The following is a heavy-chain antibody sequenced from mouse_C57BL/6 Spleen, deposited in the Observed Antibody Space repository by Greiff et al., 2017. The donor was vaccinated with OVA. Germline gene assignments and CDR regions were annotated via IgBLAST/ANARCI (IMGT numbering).Heavy chain of an antibody. J-gene: IGHJ3*01. V-gene: IGHV1-52*01. CDR1: GYTFTSYW. Sequence: QVQLQQPGAELVRPGSSVKLSCKASGYTFTSYWMHWVKQRPIQGLEWIGNIDPSDSETHYNQKFTDKATLTVDKSSSTAYMQLSSLTSDDSAVYYCARRDDYDWFAYWGQGTLVTVSA. CDR3: ARRDDYDWFAY. D-gene: IGHD2-4*01. CDR2: IDPSDSET.